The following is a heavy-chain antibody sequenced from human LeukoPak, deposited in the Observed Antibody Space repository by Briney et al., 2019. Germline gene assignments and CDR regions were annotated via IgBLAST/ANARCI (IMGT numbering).Heavy chain of an antibody. V-gene: IGHV3-21*01. J-gene: IGHJ4*02. D-gene: IGHD4-23*01. CDR2: ISSSSSYI. Sequence: GGSLRLSCAASGFTFSSYSMNWVRQAPGKGLEWVSSISSSSSYIYYADSVKGRFTLSRDNAKNSLYLQMTSLRAEDTAVYYCARGGTVVTYYWGQGTLVTVSS. CDR3: ARGGTVVTYY. CDR1: GFTFSSYS.